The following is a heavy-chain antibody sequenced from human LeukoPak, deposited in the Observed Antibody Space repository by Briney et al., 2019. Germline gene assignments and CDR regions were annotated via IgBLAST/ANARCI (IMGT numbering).Heavy chain of an antibody. CDR1: GFTFSSYS. J-gene: IGHJ4*02. CDR2: ISSSSSYI. V-gene: IGHV3-21*01. D-gene: IGHD1-26*01. CDR3: ARDGMTAAEFDY. Sequence: GGSLRLSCAASGFTFSSYSMNWVRQAPGKGLEWVSSISSSSSYIYYADSVKGRFTISRDNAKNSLYLQMDSLRAEDTAVYYCARDGMTAAEFDYWGQGTLVTVSS.